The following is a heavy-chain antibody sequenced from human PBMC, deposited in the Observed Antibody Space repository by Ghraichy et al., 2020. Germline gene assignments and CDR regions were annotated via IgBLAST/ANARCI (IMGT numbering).Heavy chain of an antibody. CDR2: ITSSSRTK. CDR3: ARGSTVLRFYYYAGMDV. V-gene: IGHV3-48*02. D-gene: IGHD4-23*01. J-gene: IGHJ6*02. CDR1: GFTFCSYS. Sequence: GASLRLSCVGSGFTFCSYSMNWVRQSPGKGLEWISYITSSSRTKFHADSVKGRFTISRDNAQNSLYLQMNSLRDEDTAVYYCARGSTVLRFYYYAGMDVWGQGTTVTVSS.